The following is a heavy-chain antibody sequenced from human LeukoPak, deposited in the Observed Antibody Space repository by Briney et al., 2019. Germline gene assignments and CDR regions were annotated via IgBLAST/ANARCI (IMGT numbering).Heavy chain of an antibody. V-gene: IGHV1-46*01. Sequence: ASVKVSCKASGYTFTSYYMHWVRQAPGQGLEWMGIINPSGGSTSYAQKFQGGVTMARDMSTSTVYMELSSLRSEDTAVYYCAREVGAQGEGWFDPWAREPWSPSPQ. J-gene: IGHJ5*02. CDR1: GYTFTSYY. D-gene: IGHD1-26*01. CDR2: INPSGGST. CDR3: AREVGAQGEGWFDP.